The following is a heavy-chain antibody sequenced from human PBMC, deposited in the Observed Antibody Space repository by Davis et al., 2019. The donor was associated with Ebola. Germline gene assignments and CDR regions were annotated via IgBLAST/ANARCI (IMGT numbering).Heavy chain of an antibody. CDR2: INSYGRLI. CDR1: RFTFSNYW. D-gene: IGHD3-22*01. V-gene: IGHV3-74*01. CDR3: AREIYDYYDSGGFDY. Sequence: HTGGSLRLSCAASRFTFSNYWMHWVRQAPGKGLVWVSRINSYGRLITYADSVKGRFTISRDNAKNTLYLQMNSLRAEDTAVYYCAREIYDYYDSGGFDYWGQGTLVTVSS. J-gene: IGHJ4*02.